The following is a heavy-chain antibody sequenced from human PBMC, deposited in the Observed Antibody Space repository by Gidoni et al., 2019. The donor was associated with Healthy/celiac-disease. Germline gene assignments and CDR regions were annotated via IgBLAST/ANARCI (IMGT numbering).Heavy chain of an antibody. CDR1: GFTFTSYG. CDR2: IWYDGSNK. D-gene: IGHD2-2*01. J-gene: IGHJ6*02. CDR3: ARDRHIVVVPAAKSYYGMDV. V-gene: IGHV3-33*01. Sequence: QVQLVESGGGVVQPGRSLRLSCAASGFTFTSYGMHWVRQAPGKGLEWVEVIWYDGSNKYYADSVKGRFTNSRDNSKNTLYLQMNSLRAEDTAVYYCARDRHIVVVPAAKSYYGMDVWGQGTTVTVSS.